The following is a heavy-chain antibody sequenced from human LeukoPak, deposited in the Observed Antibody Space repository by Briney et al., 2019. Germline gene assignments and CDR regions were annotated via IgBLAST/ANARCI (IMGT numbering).Heavy chain of an antibody. D-gene: IGHD6-13*01. Sequence: SETLSLTCSVSGASISSGSNYWGWIRQPPGKGLEWIGSIYHSGSTYYNPSLKSRVTISVDTSKNQFSLKLSSVTAADTAVYYCARAPGIAAAGPFDYWGQGTLVTVSS. CDR3: ARAPGIAAAGPFDY. CDR2: IYHSGST. V-gene: IGHV4-39*07. J-gene: IGHJ4*02. CDR1: GASISSGSNY.